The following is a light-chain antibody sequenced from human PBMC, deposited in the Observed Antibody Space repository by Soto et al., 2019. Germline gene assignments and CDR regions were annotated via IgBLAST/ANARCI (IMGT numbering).Light chain of an antibody. Sequence: QPVLTQPASVSGAPGQSITISCTGTSIDVGAYNYVSWYQQHPGKAPKLMIYEVSNRPSGVSNRFSGSKSGDTASLTISGLQAEDEADYYCSSYTTSSTYAFGTGTKLTVL. CDR2: EVS. V-gene: IGLV2-14*01. CDR1: SIDVGAYNY. J-gene: IGLJ1*01. CDR3: SSYTTSSTYA.